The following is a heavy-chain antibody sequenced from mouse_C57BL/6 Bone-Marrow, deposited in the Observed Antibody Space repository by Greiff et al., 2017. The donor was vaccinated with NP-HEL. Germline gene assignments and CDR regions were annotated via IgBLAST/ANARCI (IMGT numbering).Heavy chain of an antibody. CDR1: GYTFTSYW. Sequence: QVQLQPPGAELVKPGASVKLSCKASGYTFTSYWMHWVKQRPGQGLEWIGMIHPNSGSTNYNEKFKSKATLTVDKSSSTAYMQLSSLTSEDSAVYYCARRGIYYDYDEFAYWGQGTLVTVSA. V-gene: IGHV1-64*01. D-gene: IGHD2-4*01. CDR3: ARRGIYYDYDEFAY. CDR2: IHPNSGST. J-gene: IGHJ3*01.